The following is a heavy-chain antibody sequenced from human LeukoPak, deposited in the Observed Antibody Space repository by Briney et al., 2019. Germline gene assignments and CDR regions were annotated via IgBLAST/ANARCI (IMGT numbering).Heavy chain of an antibody. J-gene: IGHJ5*02. CDR3: ARDLNGFDP. Sequence: SGTLSLTCTVSGGSIRGGGYYWSWVRQHPGKGLEWIGYIYYIGGTYYKPSLKSRVTISVYTSKNQCSLNLSSVTAADTAVYSCARDLNGFDPWGQGTLVTVSS. CDR1: GGSIRGGGYY. CDR2: IYYIGGT. V-gene: IGHV4-31*03.